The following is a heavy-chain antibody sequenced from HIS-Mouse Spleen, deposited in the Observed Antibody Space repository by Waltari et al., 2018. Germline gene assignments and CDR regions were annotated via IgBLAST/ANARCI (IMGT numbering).Heavy chain of an antibody. V-gene: IGHV3-30*04. D-gene: IGHD1-7*01. CDR3: ARPKYNWNSIWFDP. Sequence: QVQLVESGGGVVQPGRSLRLSCAASGFTFSSYAMHLVRQAPGKGLEWVAVIAYDGSNKYYADSVKGRFTISRDNSKNTLYLQMNSLRAEDTAVYYCARPKYNWNSIWFDPWGQGTLVTVSS. J-gene: IGHJ5*02. CDR1: GFTFSSYA. CDR2: IAYDGSNK.